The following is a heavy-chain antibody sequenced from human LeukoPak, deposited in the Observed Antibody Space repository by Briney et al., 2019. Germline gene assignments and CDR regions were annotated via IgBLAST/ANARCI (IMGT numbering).Heavy chain of an antibody. CDR1: GFTFYDYG. J-gene: IGHJ4*02. CDR3: ASTIPMIVVAGPLR. V-gene: IGHV3-20*04. Sequence: GGSLRLSCAASGFTFYDYGMSWGRQAPGKGLEWVSGINWNGGSTDYADSVKGRFTISRDNAKNSLYLQMNSLRAEDTAVYYCASTIPMIVVAGPLRWGQGTLVTVSS. CDR2: INWNGGST. D-gene: IGHD3-22*01.